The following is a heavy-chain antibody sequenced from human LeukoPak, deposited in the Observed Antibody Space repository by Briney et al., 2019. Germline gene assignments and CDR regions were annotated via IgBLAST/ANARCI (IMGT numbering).Heavy chain of an antibody. CDR3: ARGPHCSSTSCPSRYYYYYGMDV. CDR2: INPDSGGT. CDR1: GYTFTGYY. D-gene: IGHD2-2*01. J-gene: IGHJ6*02. Sequence: AASVKVSCKASGYTFTGYYMHWVRQAPGQGLEWMGWINPDSGGTNYAQKFQGRVTMTRNTSISTAYMELSSLRSEDTAVYYCARGPHCSSTSCPSRYYYYYGMDVWGQGTTVTVSS. V-gene: IGHV1-2*02.